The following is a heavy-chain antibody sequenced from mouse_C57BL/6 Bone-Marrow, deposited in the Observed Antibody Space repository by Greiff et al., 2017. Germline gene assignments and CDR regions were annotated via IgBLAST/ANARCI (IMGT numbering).Heavy chain of an antibody. CDR2: IDPSDSET. Sequence: QVQLKQPGAELVRPGSSVKLSCTASGYTFTSYWMHWVKQRPIQGLEWIGNIDPSDSETHYNQKFKDKATLTVDKSSSTAYMQLSSLMSEDSAVYYCARETGYDYGYWYFDVWGTGTTVTVSS. CDR1: GYTFTSYW. D-gene: IGHD2-4*01. J-gene: IGHJ1*03. V-gene: IGHV1-52*01. CDR3: ARETGYDYGYWYFDV.